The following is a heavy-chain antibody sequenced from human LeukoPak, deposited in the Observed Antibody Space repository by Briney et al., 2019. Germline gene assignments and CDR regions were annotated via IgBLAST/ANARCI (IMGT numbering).Heavy chain of an antibody. V-gene: IGHV3-74*01. CDR3: ALTPGATGAFDI. J-gene: IGHJ3*02. D-gene: IGHD1-26*01. Sequence: GGSLRLSCAASGFTFSSYWMYWVRQAPGKGLVWVSHIRTDGSSTRYADSVKGRFTISRDNSKNTLYLQMNSLRAEDTAVYYCALTPGATGAFDIWGQGTMVTVSS. CDR2: IRTDGSST. CDR1: GFTFSSYW.